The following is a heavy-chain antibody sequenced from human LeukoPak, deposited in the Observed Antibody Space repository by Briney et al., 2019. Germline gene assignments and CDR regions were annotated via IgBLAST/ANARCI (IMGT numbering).Heavy chain of an antibody. CDR3: ARDRWSYYSGTYAFDP. CDR1: GFTFSDYS. Sequence: GGSLRLSCAASGFTFSDYSMSWIRQAPGKGLEWISYISSSGSAVYYADSVKGRFTISRDNPKNSLYLQMNSLRAEDTAVYYCARDRWSYYSGTYAFDPWGQGTLVTVSS. CDR2: ISSSGSAV. D-gene: IGHD3-10*01. V-gene: IGHV3-11*01. J-gene: IGHJ5*02.